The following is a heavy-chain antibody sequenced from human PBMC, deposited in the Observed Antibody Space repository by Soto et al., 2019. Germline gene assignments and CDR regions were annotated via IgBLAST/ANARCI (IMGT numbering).Heavy chain of an antibody. CDR1: GGSISSYY. D-gene: IGHD3-3*01. CDR3: ARGGRRFDYDFWSGYPTAYYYYGMDV. Sequence: PSETLSLTCTVSGGSISSYYWSWIRQPPGKGLEWIGYIYYSGSTNYNPSLKSRVTISVDTSKNQFSLKLSSVTAADTAVYYCARGGRRFDYDFWSGYPTAYYYYGMDVWGQGTTVTVSS. CDR2: IYYSGST. J-gene: IGHJ6*02. V-gene: IGHV4-59*01.